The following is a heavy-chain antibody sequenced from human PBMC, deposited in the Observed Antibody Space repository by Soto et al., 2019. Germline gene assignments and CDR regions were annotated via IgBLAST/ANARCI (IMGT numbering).Heavy chain of an antibody. Sequence: ASVKVSCKASGNTFTSYYMHWVRQAPGQGLEWMGIINPSGGSTSYAQKFQGRVTMTRDTSTSTVYMELSSLRSEDTAVYYCARRASIAARSYKNPYYYYMDVWGKGTTVTVSS. V-gene: IGHV1-46*01. J-gene: IGHJ6*03. CDR3: ARRASIAARSYKNPYYYYMDV. CDR1: GNTFTSYY. CDR2: INPSGGST. D-gene: IGHD6-6*01.